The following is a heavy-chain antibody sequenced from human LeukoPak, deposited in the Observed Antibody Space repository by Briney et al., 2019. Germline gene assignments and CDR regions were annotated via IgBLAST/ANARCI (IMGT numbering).Heavy chain of an antibody. D-gene: IGHD6-19*01. Sequence: PSEPLSLTCTVSGGSISSSSYYWGWIRQPPGKGLEWIGSIYYSGSTYYNPSLKSRVTISVDTSKNQFSLKLSSVTAADTAVYYCARHVSAVAFYFDYWGQGTLVTVSS. J-gene: IGHJ4*02. CDR1: GGSISSSSYY. CDR3: ARHVSAVAFYFDY. V-gene: IGHV4-39*01. CDR2: IYYSGST.